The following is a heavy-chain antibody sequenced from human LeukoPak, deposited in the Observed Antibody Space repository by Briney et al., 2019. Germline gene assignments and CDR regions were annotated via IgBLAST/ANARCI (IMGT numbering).Heavy chain of an antibody. CDR2: IYLRDSDT. V-gene: IGHV5-51*01. Sequence: GESLKISCKGSGYGFTNYWIAWVRQMPGKGLEWMGIIYLRDSDTRYSPSFQGQVTISADKSISTAYLQWSSLKASDSAMYYCARGPSPEYFDYWGQGTLVIVSS. CDR3: ARGPSPEYFDY. J-gene: IGHJ4*02. CDR1: GYGFTNYW.